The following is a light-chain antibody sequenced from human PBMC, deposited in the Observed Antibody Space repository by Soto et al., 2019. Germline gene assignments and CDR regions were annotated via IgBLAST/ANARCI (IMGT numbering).Light chain of an antibody. J-gene: IGKJ1*01. CDR1: QSVSSN. CDR3: QQHNNWPPQT. V-gene: IGKV3-15*01. Sequence: EIVMTQSPATLSVSPGERATLSCRASQSVSSNLAWYQQKPGKAPRLLIYGASTRATGIPARFSGSGSGTEVTLTISSRQSEDFAVYYCQQHNNWPPQTFGQGTKVEIK. CDR2: GAS.